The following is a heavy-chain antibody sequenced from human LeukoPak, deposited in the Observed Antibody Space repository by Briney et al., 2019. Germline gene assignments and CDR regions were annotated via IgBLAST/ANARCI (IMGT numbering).Heavy chain of an antibody. CDR3: ARAGDSGNLA. J-gene: IGHJ5*02. V-gene: IGHV1-2*02. CDR1: GYTFTGYY. Sequence: PVASVKVSCKASGYTFTGYYMHWVRQAPGQGLEWMGWINPNSGGTNYAQDFHGRVTMTRDTSISTAYVGLSRLRSDDTAVYYCARAGDSGNLAWGQGTLVTVSS. D-gene: IGHD1-26*01. CDR2: INPNSGGT.